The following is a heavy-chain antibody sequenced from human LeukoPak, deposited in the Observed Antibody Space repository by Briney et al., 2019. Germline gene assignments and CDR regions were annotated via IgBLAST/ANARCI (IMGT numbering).Heavy chain of an antibody. V-gene: IGHV1-24*01. CDR3: ATDLLAGGLKTFDP. Sequence: ASVKVSCKVTGNTLSEYSMHWVRQSPGKGLEWMGGFDPEVGETVYAQKFQGRVTMTEDTSTETAYMELSSLRSEDTAVYYCATDLLAGGLKTFDPWGQGTLVTVSS. J-gene: IGHJ5*02. CDR1: GNTLSEYS. CDR2: FDPEVGET.